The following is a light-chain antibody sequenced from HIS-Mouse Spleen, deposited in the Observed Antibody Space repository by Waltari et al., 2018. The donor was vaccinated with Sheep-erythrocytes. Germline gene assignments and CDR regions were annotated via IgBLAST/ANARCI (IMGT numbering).Light chain of an antibody. CDR3: CSYAGSSTLV. CDR2: AGS. Sequence: QSALTQPASVSGSPGQSITISCTGTSSDVGSYNLVSWYQQHPGKAPKLMLYAGSKRPSGVSNRFSGSRSGNTASLTISGLQAEDEADYYCCSYAGSSTLVFGGGTKLTVL. J-gene: IGLJ2*01. CDR1: SSDVGSYNL. V-gene: IGLV2-23*01.